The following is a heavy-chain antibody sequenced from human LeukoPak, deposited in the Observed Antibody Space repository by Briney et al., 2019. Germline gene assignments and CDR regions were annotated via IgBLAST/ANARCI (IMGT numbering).Heavy chain of an antibody. J-gene: IGHJ5*02. CDR1: GGSISSGGYS. D-gene: IGHD2-15*01. CDR2: IYHSGST. V-gene: IGHV4-30-2*03. CDR3: ARHIVVVVAATRVWFDP. Sequence: SQTLSLTCAVSGGSISSGGYSWSWIRQPPGKGLEWIGYIYHSGSTYYNPSLKSRVTISVDTSKNQFSLKLSSVTAADTAVYYCARHIVVVVAATRVWFDPWGQGTLVTVSS.